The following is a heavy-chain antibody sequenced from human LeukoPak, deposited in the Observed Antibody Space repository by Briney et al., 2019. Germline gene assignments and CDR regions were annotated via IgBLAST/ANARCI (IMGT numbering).Heavy chain of an antibody. CDR2: INHSGST. CDR3: ARFVVVPAAIYYFDY. CDR1: GGSSSGYY. V-gene: IGHV4-34*01. Sequence: SETLSLTCAVYGGSSSGYYWSWIRQPPGKGLEWIGEINHSGSTNYNPSLKSRVTISVDTSKNQFSLKLSSVTAADTAVYYCARFVVVPAAIYYFDYWGQGTLVTVSS. D-gene: IGHD2-2*01. J-gene: IGHJ4*02.